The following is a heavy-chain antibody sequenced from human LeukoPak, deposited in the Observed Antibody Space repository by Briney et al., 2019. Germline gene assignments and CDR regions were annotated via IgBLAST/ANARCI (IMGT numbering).Heavy chain of an antibody. Sequence: ASVKVSCKASGCTFTGYYMHWVRQAPGQGLEWMGWINPNSGGTNYAQKFQGRVTMTRDTSISTAYMELSRLRSDDTAVYYCARTLVGTMVRGGLYYYGMDVWGQGTTVTVSS. V-gene: IGHV1-2*02. J-gene: IGHJ6*02. CDR3: ARTLVGTMVRGGLYYYGMDV. CDR2: INPNSGGT. D-gene: IGHD3-10*01. CDR1: GCTFTGYY.